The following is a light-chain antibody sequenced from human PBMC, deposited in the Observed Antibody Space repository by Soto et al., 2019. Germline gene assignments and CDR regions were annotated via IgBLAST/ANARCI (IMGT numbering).Light chain of an antibody. J-gene: IGKJ5*01. CDR2: ATS. CDR3: QQYNTYPLT. V-gene: IGKV1D-16*01. Sequence: DNQMTQSPSSLSASVGQRVAITCGASQSISTWLAWYQQKPGKAPKSLIYATSNLQSGVPSGFSGSGFGTEFTLTISSLQPEDFATYYCQQYNTYPLTFGQGTRLEI. CDR1: QSISTW.